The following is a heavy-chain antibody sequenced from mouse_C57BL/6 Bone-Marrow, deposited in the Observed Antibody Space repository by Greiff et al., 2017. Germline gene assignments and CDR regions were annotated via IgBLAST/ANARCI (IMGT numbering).Heavy chain of an antibody. CDR3: ARDGSSFYWYFDV. D-gene: IGHD1-1*01. CDR2: ISYSGST. V-gene: IGHV3-1*01. CDR1: GYSITSGYD. J-gene: IGHJ1*03. Sequence: EVQLQQSGPGMVKPSQSLSLTCTVTGYSITSGYDWHWIRHFPGNKLEWMGYISYSGSTNYNPSLKSRISITHDTSKNHFFLKLNSVTTEDTATYYCARDGSSFYWYFDVWGTGTTVTVSS.